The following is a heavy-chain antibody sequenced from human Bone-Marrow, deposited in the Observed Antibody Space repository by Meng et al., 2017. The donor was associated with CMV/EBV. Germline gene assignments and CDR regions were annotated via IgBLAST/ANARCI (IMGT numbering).Heavy chain of an antibody. V-gene: IGHV1-46*01. CDR3: ARQGTIFGVVIGY. CDR1: GYTFTSYY. Sequence: ASVKVSCKASGYTFTSYYMHWVRQAPGQGLEWMGIINPSGGSTSYAQKFQGRVTMTRDTSTSTVYMGLSSLRSEDTAVYYFARQGTIFGVVIGYWGQGTLVTVSS. CDR2: INPSGGST. J-gene: IGHJ4*02. D-gene: IGHD3-3*01.